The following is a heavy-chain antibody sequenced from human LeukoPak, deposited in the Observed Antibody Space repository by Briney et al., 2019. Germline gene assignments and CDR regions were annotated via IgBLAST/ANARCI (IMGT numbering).Heavy chain of an antibody. Sequence: GGSLRLSCTASGFTFDDHAMHWVRQAPGKGLEWVSGISWNSGRIAYADSVKGRFTISRDNAKTSLYLQMNSLRAEDTALYYCTKDIGYSTSSFGVDYWGQGTLVTVS. CDR2: ISWNSGRI. CDR1: GFTFDDHA. J-gene: IGHJ4*02. V-gene: IGHV3-9*01. CDR3: TKDIGYSTSSFGVDY. D-gene: IGHD3-16*01.